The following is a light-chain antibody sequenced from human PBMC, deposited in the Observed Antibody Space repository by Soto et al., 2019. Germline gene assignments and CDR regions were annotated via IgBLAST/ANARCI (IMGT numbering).Light chain of an antibody. V-gene: IGLV3-21*02. Sequence: SYELTQPPSVSVAPGQTARITCGGNNIGTKSVHWYQQRPGQAPLLVVYDDSDRPSGIPERFSGSNSGNTATLTISGVEAGDEADYYCQVWDSSSDHRVFGGGTQLTVL. CDR2: DDS. J-gene: IGLJ3*02. CDR3: QVWDSSSDHRV. CDR1: NIGTKS.